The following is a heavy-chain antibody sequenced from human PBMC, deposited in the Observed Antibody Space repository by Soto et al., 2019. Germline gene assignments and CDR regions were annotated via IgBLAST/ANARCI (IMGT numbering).Heavy chain of an antibody. CDR1: GFTFSSYG. D-gene: IGHD3-9*01. CDR3: AKPDFDWLLIPHFDY. CDR2: ISYDGSNK. J-gene: IGHJ4*02. Sequence: PGGSLRLSCAASGFTFSSYGMHWVRQAPGKGLEWVAVISYDGSNKYYADSVKGRFTISRDNSKNTLYLQMNSLRAEDTAVYYCAKPDFDWLLIPHFDYWGQGTLVTVSS. V-gene: IGHV3-30*18.